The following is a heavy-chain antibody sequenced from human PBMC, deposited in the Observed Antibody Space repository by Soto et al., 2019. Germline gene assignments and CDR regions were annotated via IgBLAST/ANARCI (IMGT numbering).Heavy chain of an antibody. CDR2: IIPIYGTA. Sequence: QVQMVQSGAEVKKPGSSVKVSCKASGGTFSRFAISWVRQSPGQGLEWMGGIIPIYGTATYAQKFQGRVTITADDYTTTVYMELSSLRSEDTAIYYCATAPPQWGAWLDPWGQGTLVTVSS. CDR3: ATAPPQWGAWLDP. J-gene: IGHJ5*02. D-gene: IGHD6-19*01. CDR1: GGTFSRFA. V-gene: IGHV1-69*01.